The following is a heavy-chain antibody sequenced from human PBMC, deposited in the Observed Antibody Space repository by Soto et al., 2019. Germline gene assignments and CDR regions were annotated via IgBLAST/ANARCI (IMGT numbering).Heavy chain of an antibody. CDR2: ISAFNGET. J-gene: IGHJ4*02. V-gene: IGHV1-18*01. Sequence: GASVKVSCKASGFTFSDYGFSWVRQAPGRGLEWMGWISAFNGETNYTQKSEGRVAMTTDAATTTAYMELRSLTVDDTAVYYRVRDQQWLLPVPLNFDYWGQGTVATVSS. CDR3: VRDQQWLLPVPLNFDY. D-gene: IGHD6-19*01. CDR1: GFTFSDYG.